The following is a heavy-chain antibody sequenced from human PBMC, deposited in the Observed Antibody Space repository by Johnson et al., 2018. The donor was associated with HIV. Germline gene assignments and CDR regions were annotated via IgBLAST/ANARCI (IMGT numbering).Heavy chain of an antibody. J-gene: IGHJ3*02. CDR1: GFTFSSYD. CDR3: AAGGVPALDI. D-gene: IGHD2-15*01. Sequence: VQLVESGGGLVQPGGSLRLSCAASGFTFSSYDMHWVRQPTGKGLEWVSAIGSAGDTYYPGSVNGRFTISRENAKNSLYLQMNSLRAGDTAVYYCAAGGVPALDIWGQGTMVTVSS. V-gene: IGHV3-13*01. CDR2: IGSAGDT.